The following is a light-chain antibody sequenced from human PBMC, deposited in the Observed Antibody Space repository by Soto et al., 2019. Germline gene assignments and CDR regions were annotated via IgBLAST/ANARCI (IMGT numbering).Light chain of an antibody. CDR3: TSYTSNNTTV. CDR2: EVS. J-gene: IGLJ1*01. V-gene: IGLV2-14*01. Sequence: QSALTQPASVSGSPGQAITISCTGTSSDVGGYNYVSWYQQHPGKAPKLMIYEVSNRPSGVSDRFSGSKSANTASLTISGLQAEDEADYYCTSYTSNNTTVFGTGTKLTVL. CDR1: SSDVGGYNY.